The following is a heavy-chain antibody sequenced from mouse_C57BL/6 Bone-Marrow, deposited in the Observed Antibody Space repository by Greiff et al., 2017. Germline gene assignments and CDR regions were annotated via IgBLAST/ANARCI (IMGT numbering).Heavy chain of an antibody. CDR1: GYAFSSYW. V-gene: IGHV1-80*01. CDR3: ARLILRYFAMGY. D-gene: IGHD1-1*01. J-gene: IGHJ4*01. CDR2: IYPGDGDT. Sequence: VKLQQSGAELVKPGASVKISCKASGYAFSSYWMNWVKQRPGKGLEWIGQIYPGDGDTNYNGKFKGKATLTADKSSSTAYMQRSSLTSEDSAVYFCARLILRYFAMGYWGQGTSVPVSS.